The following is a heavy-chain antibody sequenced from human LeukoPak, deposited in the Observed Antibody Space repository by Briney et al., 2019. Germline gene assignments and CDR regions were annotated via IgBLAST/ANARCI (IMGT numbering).Heavy chain of an antibody. CDR1: GFTFSSYG. V-gene: IGHV3-30*18. J-gene: IGHJ4*02. Sequence: QTGGSLRLSCAASGFTFSSYGMHWVRQAPGKGLEWVAVISYDGSNKYYADSVKGRFTISRDNSKNTLYLQMNSLRAEDTAVYYCAKASSWNPTTNVDYWGQGTLVTVSS. CDR2: ISYDGSNK. CDR3: AKASSWNPTTNVDY. D-gene: IGHD5-12*01.